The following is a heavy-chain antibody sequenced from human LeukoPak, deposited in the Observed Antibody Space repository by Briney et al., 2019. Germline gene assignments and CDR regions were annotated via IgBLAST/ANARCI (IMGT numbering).Heavy chain of an antibody. CDR3: ARETLSNSVDY. J-gene: IGHJ4*02. CDR2: ISGSGTGT. Sequence: GGSLRLSCAASGFTFSSSAMSWVRQAPGKGLYWVSAISGSGTGTYYADSVKGRFTISRDNSKNTLYLQMNSLRAEDTAVYYCARETLSNSVDYWGQGTLVTVSS. CDR1: GFTFSSSA. V-gene: IGHV3-23*01. D-gene: IGHD4-11*01.